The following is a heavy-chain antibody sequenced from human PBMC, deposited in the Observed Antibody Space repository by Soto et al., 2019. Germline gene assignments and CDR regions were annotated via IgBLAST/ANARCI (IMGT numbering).Heavy chain of an antibody. V-gene: IGHV4-39*01. CDR1: GGSISSSSYY. J-gene: IGHJ4*02. CDR3: ARHPLTPFDY. CDR2: IYYSGST. Sequence: PSETLSLTCTVSGGSISSSSYYWGWIRQPPGKGLEWIGSIYYSGSTYYNPSLKSRVTISVDTSKNQFSLKLSSVAAADTAVYYCARHPLTPFDYWGQGTLVTVSS. D-gene: IGHD7-27*01.